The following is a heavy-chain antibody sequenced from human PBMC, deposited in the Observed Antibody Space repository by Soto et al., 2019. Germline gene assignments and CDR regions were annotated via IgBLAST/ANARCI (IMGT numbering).Heavy chain of an antibody. D-gene: IGHD2-15*01. Sequence: EVPVLESGGGLGQPGGSLRLSCAASGFTFSSYAMSWVRQAPGKGLEWVSTISSSGGSTYYADSVKGRFTISRDNSKNTMYLQMNSLRGEDTAIYYCAKVKQSVVYWGQGTLVIVSS. CDR3: AKVKQSVVY. CDR1: GFTFSSYA. J-gene: IGHJ4*02. CDR2: ISSSGGST. V-gene: IGHV3-23*01.